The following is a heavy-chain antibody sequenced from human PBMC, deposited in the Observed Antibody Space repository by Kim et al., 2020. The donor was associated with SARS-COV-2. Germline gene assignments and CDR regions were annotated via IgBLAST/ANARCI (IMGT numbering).Heavy chain of an antibody. D-gene: IGHD3-16*01. V-gene: IGHV4-31*03. CDR3: ARECDSYTYYNFPEAPDGFDI. Sequence: SETLSLTCTVSGGSINSRGYYWSWVRQPPGKGLEWIGYIYNSGSTSYNPSLKSRLTLSVDASKNQFSLKLRSVTAADTAIYYCARECDSYTYYNFPEAPDGFDIWGQGTMVTVSA. CDR1: GGSINSRGYY. CDR2: IYNSGST. J-gene: IGHJ3*02.